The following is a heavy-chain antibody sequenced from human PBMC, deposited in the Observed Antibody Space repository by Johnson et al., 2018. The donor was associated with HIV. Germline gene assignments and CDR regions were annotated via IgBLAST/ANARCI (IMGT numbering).Heavy chain of an antibody. CDR3: AREAITMARGRAFDI. V-gene: IGHV3-30*03. Sequence: QVQLVESGRGVVQPGRSLRLSCAASGFTFSRYGMYWVRQAPGKGLEWVALISYDGSSKNYGDSVKGRFTISRDNSKNTMYLQMKSLRAEDTAVYYCAREAITMARGRAFDIWGQGTLVTVSS. CDR1: GFTFSRYG. D-gene: IGHD3-10*01. CDR2: ISYDGSSK. J-gene: IGHJ3*02.